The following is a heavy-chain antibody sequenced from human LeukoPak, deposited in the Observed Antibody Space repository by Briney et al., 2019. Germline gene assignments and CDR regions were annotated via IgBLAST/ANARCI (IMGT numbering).Heavy chain of an antibody. CDR1: GGSISSGSYY. CDR2: VFHSGSP. CDR3: ARSHSSGWQFYFDY. J-gene: IGHJ4*02. D-gene: IGHD6-19*01. V-gene: IGHV4-39*01. Sequence: SETLSLTCTVSGGSISSGSYYWGWIPQPAGKRLEWSGSVFHSGSPYYNPSLKSRVYISVNTSKNQFSLELNSMTAADTAVYYCARSHSSGWQFYFDYWGQGTLLTVSS.